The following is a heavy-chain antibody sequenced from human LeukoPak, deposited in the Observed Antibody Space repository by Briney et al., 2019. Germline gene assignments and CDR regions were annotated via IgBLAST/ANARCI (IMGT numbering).Heavy chain of an antibody. Sequence: GGSLRLSCAASGFTFSSYEMNWVRQAPGKGLEWVSSISSSSSYIYYADSVKGRFTISRDNAKNSLYLQMNSLRAEDTAVYYCARGGKATIMGGDYWGQGTLVTVSS. J-gene: IGHJ4*02. CDR1: GFTFSSYE. D-gene: IGHD5-24*01. V-gene: IGHV3-21*01. CDR3: ARGGKATIMGGDY. CDR2: ISSSSSYI.